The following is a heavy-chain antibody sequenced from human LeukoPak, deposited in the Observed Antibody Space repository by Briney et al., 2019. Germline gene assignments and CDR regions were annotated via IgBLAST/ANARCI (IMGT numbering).Heavy chain of an antibody. D-gene: IGHD6-13*01. CDR3: TREVSSSSWRYVDYYYYGMDV. V-gene: IGHV3-49*03. Sequence: PGGSLRLSCTASGFTFGDYAMSWFRQAPGKGLEWVGFIRSKAYGGTTEYAASVKGRFTISRDDSKGIAYLQMNSLKTEDTAVYYCTREVSSSSWRYVDYYYYGMDVWGQGTTVAVSS. CDR1: GFTFGDYA. CDR2: IRSKAYGGTT. J-gene: IGHJ6*02.